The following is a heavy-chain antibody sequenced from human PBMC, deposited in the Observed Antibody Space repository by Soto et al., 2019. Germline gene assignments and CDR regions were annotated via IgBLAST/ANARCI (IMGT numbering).Heavy chain of an antibody. Sequence: SETLSLTCAVSGGSISSGGYSWSWIRQPPGKGLEWIGYIYHSGSTYYNPSLKSRVNISVDRSKKQFSLKMSSVTAADTAVYYCERGYENWYDNVLDYWGPGTLVTVSS. V-gene: IGHV4-30-2*01. D-gene: IGHD3-16*01. CDR3: ERGYENWYDNVLDY. J-gene: IGHJ4*02. CDR2: IYHSGST. CDR1: GGSISSGGYS.